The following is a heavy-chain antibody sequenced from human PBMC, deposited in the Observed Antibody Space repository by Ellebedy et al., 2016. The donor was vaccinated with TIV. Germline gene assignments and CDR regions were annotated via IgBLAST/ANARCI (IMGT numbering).Heavy chain of an antibody. J-gene: IGHJ4*02. Sequence: GGSLRLSCAASGFTFSTYTMNWVRQAPGKGLEWVSYISTGGSTTYYADSVRGRFTISRDNAKNSLYLQMNSLRDEDTAVYYCARGHGVPLVLDYWGQGTLVTVSS. D-gene: IGHD6-13*01. CDR2: ISTGGSTT. CDR1: GFTFSTYT. V-gene: IGHV3-48*02. CDR3: ARGHGVPLVLDY.